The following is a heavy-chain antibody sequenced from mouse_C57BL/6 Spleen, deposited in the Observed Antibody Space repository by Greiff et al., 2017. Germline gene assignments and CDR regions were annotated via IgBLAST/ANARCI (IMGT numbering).Heavy chain of an antibody. V-gene: IGHV1-69*01. CDR3: ARHYGSSPYAMDY. CDR2: IDPSDSYT. D-gene: IGHD1-1*01. Sequence: QVQLQQPGAELVMPGASVKLSCKASGYTFTSYWMHWVKQRPGQGLEWIGEIDPSDSYTNYNQKFKGKSTLTVDKSSSTAYMQLSSLTSDDSAVYYWARHYGSSPYAMDYWGQGTSVTVSS. J-gene: IGHJ4*01. CDR1: GYTFTSYW.